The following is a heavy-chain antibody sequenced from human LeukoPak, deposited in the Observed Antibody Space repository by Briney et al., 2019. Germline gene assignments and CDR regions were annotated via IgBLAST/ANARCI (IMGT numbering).Heavy chain of an antibody. V-gene: IGHV4-39*07. D-gene: IGHD5-12*01. CDR2: IYYSGST. CDR3: ARVRLDTVVTNYFFDS. Sequence: SETLSLTCTVSGGSISSSSYYWGWIRQPPGKGLEWIVSIYYSGSTYYNPSLKSRFTMSAYMSRNQLSLRLSSVTAADTAVYYCARVRLDTVVTNYFFDSWGQGTLVTVSS. CDR1: GGSISSSSYY. J-gene: IGHJ4*02.